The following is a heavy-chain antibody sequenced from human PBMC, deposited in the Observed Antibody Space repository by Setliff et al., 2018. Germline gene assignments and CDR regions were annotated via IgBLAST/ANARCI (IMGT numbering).Heavy chain of an antibody. CDR2: ITSSGTTT. Sequence: GSLRLSCAASGFTFSDYYMSWIRQAPGKGLEWVSYITSSGTTTFYTDSVKGRFAISRDNARNSLYLQMNSLRVEDTAVYYCARDYRGSYDHWGQGTLVTVSS. CDR3: ARDYRGSYDH. J-gene: IGHJ4*02. D-gene: IGHD1-26*01. V-gene: IGHV3-11*01. CDR1: GFTFSDYY.